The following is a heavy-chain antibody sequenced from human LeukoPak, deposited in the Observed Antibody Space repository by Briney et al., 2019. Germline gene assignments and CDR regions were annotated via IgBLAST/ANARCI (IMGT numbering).Heavy chain of an antibody. J-gene: IGHJ4*02. V-gene: IGHV3-48*03. CDR1: GFTFSSYE. Sequence: GGSPRLSCAASGFTFSSYETHWVRQAPGKGLEWVSYISSSDSTIYYADSVKGRFTISRDNAKNSLYLQMNSLRAEDTAVYYCARDYGGSSPFDYWGQGTLVTVSS. D-gene: IGHD4-23*01. CDR3: ARDYGGSSPFDY. CDR2: ISSSDSTI.